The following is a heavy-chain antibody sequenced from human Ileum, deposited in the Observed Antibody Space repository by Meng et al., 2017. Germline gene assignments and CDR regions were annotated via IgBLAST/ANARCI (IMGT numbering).Heavy chain of an antibody. J-gene: IGHJ3*01. CDR3: ASDRGGGYGRVDDVEHGGFDT. CDR1: GFAFGDHG. D-gene: IGHD5/OR15-5a*01. Sequence: GGSLRLSCVGSGFAFGDHGMHWVRQAPGKGLEWVSGVTCAGGSIAYAESVKGRFTIDRDNSKNSLYLQMDSLRPKDTALYYCASDRGGGYGRVDDVEHGGFDTWGQGTMVTVSS. CDR2: VTCAGGSI. V-gene: IGHV3-9*01.